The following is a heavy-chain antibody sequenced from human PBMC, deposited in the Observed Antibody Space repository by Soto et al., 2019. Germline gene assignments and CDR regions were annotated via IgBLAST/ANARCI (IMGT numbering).Heavy chain of an antibody. V-gene: IGHV4-31*03. J-gene: IGHJ6*02. D-gene: IGHD2-21*01. CDR3: AASCVACGGFNYYGMDV. CDR2: IYYRGTT. CDR1: GGSISSGGYY. Sequence: QVQLQESGPGLVKPSQTLSLTCTVSGGSISSGGYYWYWIRQHPGKGLEWIGYIYYRGTTYYNPSLKSRVTISVDTSKNQFSLKLSSATAADTAVYYCAASCVACGGFNYYGMDVWGQGTTVTVSS.